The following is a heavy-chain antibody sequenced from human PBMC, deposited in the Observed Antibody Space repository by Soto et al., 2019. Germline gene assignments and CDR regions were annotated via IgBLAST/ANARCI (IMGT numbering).Heavy chain of an antibody. D-gene: IGHD6-19*01. CDR1: GFTFSSYG. CDR3: ATLAVAGRGPFDY. V-gene: IGHV3-30*03. J-gene: IGHJ4*02. CDR2: ISYDGSNK. Sequence: PGGSLRLSCSASGFTFSSYGMHWVRQAPGKGLEWVAVISYDGSNKYYADSVKGRFTISRDNSKNTLYLQMNSLRAEDTAVYYCATLAVAGRGPFDYWGQGPLVTVSS.